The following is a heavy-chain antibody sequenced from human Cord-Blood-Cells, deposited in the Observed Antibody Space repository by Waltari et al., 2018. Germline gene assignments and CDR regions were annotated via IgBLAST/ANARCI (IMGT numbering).Heavy chain of an antibody. V-gene: IGHV4-34*01. CDR1: GGSFSGYY. CDR3: AREGGRNYYDSSGYYYYYGMDV. Sequence: QVQLQQWGAGLLKPSETLSLTCAVYGGSFSGYYWSWIRQPPGKGLEWIGEINHSGSTNYNPSLKSRVTISVDTSKNQFSLKLRSVTAADTAVYYCAREGGRNYYDSSGYYYYYGMDVWGQGTTVTVSS. D-gene: IGHD3-22*01. CDR2: INHSGST. J-gene: IGHJ6*02.